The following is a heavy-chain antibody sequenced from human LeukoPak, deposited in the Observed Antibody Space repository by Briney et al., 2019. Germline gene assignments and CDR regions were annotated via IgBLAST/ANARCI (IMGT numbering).Heavy chain of an antibody. CDR3: AAQEGD. V-gene: IGHV3-9*01. D-gene: IGHD1-26*01. Sequence: GGSLRLSCAASGFTFDDYAMHWVRQAPGKGLEWVSGISWNSGSIGYADSVKGRFTISRDNAKNSLYLQMNSLRAEDTALYYCAAQEGDWGQGTLVTVSS. J-gene: IGHJ4*02. CDR1: GFTFDDYA. CDR2: ISWNSGSI.